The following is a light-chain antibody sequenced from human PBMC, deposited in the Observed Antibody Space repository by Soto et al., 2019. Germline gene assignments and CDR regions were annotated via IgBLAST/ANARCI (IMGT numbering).Light chain of an antibody. Sequence: QSVLTQPASVSGSPGQSISISCTGTTSDVGRYNYVSWYQQHPGKAPKLMIYDVSYRPSWVSNRFSGSKSGITASLTISGLQAEDEADYYSNSFTTSSTYVFGTGTMVTVL. CDR2: DVS. CDR1: TSDVGRYNY. V-gene: IGLV2-14*03. CDR3: NSFTTSSTYV. J-gene: IGLJ1*01.